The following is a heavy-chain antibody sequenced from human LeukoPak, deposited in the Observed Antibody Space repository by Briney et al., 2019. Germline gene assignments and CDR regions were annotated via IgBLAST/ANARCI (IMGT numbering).Heavy chain of an antibody. D-gene: IGHD2/OR15-2a*01. Sequence: GGSLRLSCTASGFTTHYWLNWVRQSPGRGLEGVPTIDGVGRVQHYVDSVEGRFTISRDSAKNSLALQMHSLRAEDTAVYYCTGGSDKVLSGEYYYYMDVWGTGTTVTVSS. CDR2: IDGVGRVQ. CDR3: TGGSDKVLSGEYYYYMDV. J-gene: IGHJ6*03. V-gene: IGHV3-7*01. CDR1: GFTTHYW.